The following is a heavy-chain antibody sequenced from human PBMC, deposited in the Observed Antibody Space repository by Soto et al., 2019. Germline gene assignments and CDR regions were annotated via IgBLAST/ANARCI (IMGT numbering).Heavy chain of an antibody. Sequence: WSLRLSCAASGFTFGTYAMNWVRQAPGKGLEWVSTITDVGDPTYYADSVKGRVTISRDNSKNTLFLQMNSLRAEDTARYYCAKARDIAYNLECRFYDSDMDVWGQGTTVSVSS. CDR2: ITDVGDPT. D-gene: IGHD5-12*01. CDR3: AKARDIAYNLECRFYDSDMDV. J-gene: IGHJ6*02. CDR1: GFTFGTYA. V-gene: IGHV3-23*01.